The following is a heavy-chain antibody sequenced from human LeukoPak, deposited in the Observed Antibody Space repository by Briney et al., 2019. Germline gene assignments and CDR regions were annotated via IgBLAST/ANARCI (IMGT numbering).Heavy chain of an antibody. Sequence: GGSLRLSCAASGFTFSSYAMSWVRQAPGKGLEWASAISGSGGSTYYADSVKGRFTISRDNSKNTLYLQMNSLRAEDTAVYYCAKAPYYYDSSGYRETDYWGQGTLVTVSS. D-gene: IGHD3-22*01. V-gene: IGHV3-23*01. CDR1: GFTFSSYA. CDR3: AKAPYYYDSSGYRETDY. J-gene: IGHJ4*02. CDR2: ISGSGGST.